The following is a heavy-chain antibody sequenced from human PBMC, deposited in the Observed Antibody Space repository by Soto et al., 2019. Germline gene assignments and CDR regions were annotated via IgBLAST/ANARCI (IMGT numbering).Heavy chain of an antibody. J-gene: IGHJ3*02. CDR3: AKSSGPPKGAFDI. D-gene: IGHD3-22*01. CDR1: GFTFSSYA. Sequence: LRLSCAASGFTFSSYAMSWVRQAPGKGLEWVSAISGSGGSTYYADSVKGRFTISRDNSKNTLYLQMNSLRAEDTAVYYCAKSSGPPKGAFDIWGQGTMVTVSS. CDR2: ISGSGGST. V-gene: IGHV3-23*01.